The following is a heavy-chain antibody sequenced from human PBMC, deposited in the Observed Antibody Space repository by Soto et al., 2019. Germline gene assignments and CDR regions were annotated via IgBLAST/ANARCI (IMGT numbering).Heavy chain of an antibody. CDR3: ARGVRPYYDILTDSTPTNYFDY. Sequence: ASVKVSCKASGYTFTSYDINWVRQATGQGLEWMGWMNPNSGNTGYAQKFQGRVTMTRNTSISTAYMELSSLRSEDTAVYYCARGVRPYYDILTDSTPTNYFDYWGQGTLVTVSS. D-gene: IGHD3-9*01. J-gene: IGHJ4*02. V-gene: IGHV1-8*01. CDR2: MNPNSGNT. CDR1: GYTFTSYD.